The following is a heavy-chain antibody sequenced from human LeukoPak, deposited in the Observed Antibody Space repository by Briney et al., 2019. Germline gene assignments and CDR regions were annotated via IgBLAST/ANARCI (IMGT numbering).Heavy chain of an antibody. V-gene: IGHV3-48*03. CDR1: GFTFSSYE. D-gene: IGHD3-10*01. J-gene: IGHJ4*02. CDR3: ARGQLWIDY. Sequence: GGSLRLSCGASGFTFSSYEMNWVRQAPGKGLEWVSYISSSGRTIYYADSVKGRFTISRDNAKNSLYLQMNSLRAEDTAVYYCARGQLWIDYWGQGTLVIVSS. CDR2: ISSSGRTI.